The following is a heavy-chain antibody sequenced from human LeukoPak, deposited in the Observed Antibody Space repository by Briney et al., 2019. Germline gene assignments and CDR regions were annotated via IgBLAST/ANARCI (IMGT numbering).Heavy chain of an antibody. Sequence: SETLSLTCAVSGYSISSGYYWGWIRQPPGKGLEWIGSIYHSGSTYYNPSLKSRVTISVDTSKNQFSLKLSSVTAADTAVYYCARGGSGSYLFDYWGQGTLVTVSS. D-gene: IGHD1-26*01. CDR2: IYHSGST. J-gene: IGHJ4*02. CDR1: GYSISSGYY. V-gene: IGHV4-38-2*01. CDR3: ARGGSGSYLFDY.